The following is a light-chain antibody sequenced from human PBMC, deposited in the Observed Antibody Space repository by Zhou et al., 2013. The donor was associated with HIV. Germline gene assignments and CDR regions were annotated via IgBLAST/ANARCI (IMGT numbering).Light chain of an antibody. CDR3: QQYGASPYS. CDR2: GAV. J-gene: IGKJ2*03. Sequence: ESVLTQSPGTLSLSPGERATLSCRASQGVSNSYLAWYQQKPGQAPRLLIYGAVSRATGIPDRFSGGGSGTHFTLTINRLEPDDFAVYYCQQYGASPYSFGQGTKLEIK. V-gene: IGKV3-20*01. CDR1: QGVSNSY.